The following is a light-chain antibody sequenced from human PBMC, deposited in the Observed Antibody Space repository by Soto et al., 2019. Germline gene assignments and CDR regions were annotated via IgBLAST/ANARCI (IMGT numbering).Light chain of an antibody. J-gene: IGLJ7*01. CDR3: CSYAGSSTAV. CDR2: EGS. Sequence: QSALTQPASVSGSPGQSITISCTGTSSDVGSYNLVSWYQQHPGKAPKLMIYEGSKRPSGVSNRFSGSKSGNTASLTISGHQAEDEADYYCCSYAGSSTAVLGGGTQLTVL. V-gene: IGLV2-23*01. CDR1: SSDVGSYNL.